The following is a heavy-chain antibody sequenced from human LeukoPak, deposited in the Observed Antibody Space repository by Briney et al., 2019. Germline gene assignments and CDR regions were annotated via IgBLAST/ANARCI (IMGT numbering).Heavy chain of an antibody. Sequence: GGSLRLSCAASGFTFSSYAMSWVRQAPGKGLEWVSAIGGSGDSTFYADSVKGRFTISRDNSKNTLYLEMNSLRAEDTAVYYCAKSKPGDYGLFDYWGQGTLVTVSS. D-gene: IGHD4-17*01. J-gene: IGHJ4*02. CDR1: GFTFSSYA. CDR2: IGGSGDST. CDR3: AKSKPGDYGLFDY. V-gene: IGHV3-23*01.